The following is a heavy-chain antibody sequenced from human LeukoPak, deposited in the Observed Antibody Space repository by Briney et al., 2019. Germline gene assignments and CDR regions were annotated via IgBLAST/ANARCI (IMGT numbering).Heavy chain of an antibody. Sequence: PAETLSLTCAVSGGSISSYFWSWVRQPSGKGLEDIGYIYFSGSTNYNPSLKSRVTISVDTSKNQFSLKLSSVTAADTAVYYCARDRRSSSLRKLDYYYMDVWGKGTTVTVSS. J-gene: IGHJ6*03. D-gene: IGHD6-13*01. CDR3: ARDRRSSSLRKLDYYYMDV. CDR2: IYFSGST. V-gene: IGHV4-59*01. CDR1: GGSISSYF.